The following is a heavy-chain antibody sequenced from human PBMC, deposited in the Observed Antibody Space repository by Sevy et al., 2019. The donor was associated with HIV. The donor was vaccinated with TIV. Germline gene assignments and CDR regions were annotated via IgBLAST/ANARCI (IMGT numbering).Heavy chain of an antibody. D-gene: IGHD3-9*01. CDR1: GFTISGNF. V-gene: IGHV1-2*02. J-gene: IGHJ4*02. CDR3: ARPKGDVRYCSTVSCYDFDY. Sequence: ASVKVSCKTSGFTISGNFLHWVRQAPGQGLEWMGWINPNTGAIDYAQKFLGRITMSRDTYSTTVYMELSRLTSDDTARYYCARPKGDVRYCSTVSCYDFDYWGQGALVTVSS. CDR2: INPNTGAI.